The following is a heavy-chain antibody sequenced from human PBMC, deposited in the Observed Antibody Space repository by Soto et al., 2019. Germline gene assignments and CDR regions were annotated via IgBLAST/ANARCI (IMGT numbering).Heavy chain of an antibody. CDR1: GYTFTGYY. J-gene: IGHJ4*01. CDR3: ARTLAYGGVIYFDI. V-gene: IGHV1-2*03. D-gene: IGHD3-16*01. Sequence: VASVKVSCKASGYTFTGYYIHWVLQAPGQGLQWMGWINPNSGGKNYAQEFQDRVTMTRDTSISTAYMELSRLTYDDTAVYYCARTLAYGGVIYFDIWGHGTLVTVSS. CDR2: INPNSGGK.